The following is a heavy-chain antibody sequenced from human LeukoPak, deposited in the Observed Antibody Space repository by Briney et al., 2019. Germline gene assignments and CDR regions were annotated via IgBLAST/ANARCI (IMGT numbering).Heavy chain of an antibody. CDR1: GVLVSRDY. CDR2: ISGSGGST. D-gene: IGHD6-6*01. J-gene: IGHJ4*02. CDR3: AKDRGRAARKPPGDY. V-gene: IGHV3-23*01. Sequence: GGSLRLSCAASGVLVSRDYMSWVRRAPGKGLEWVSAISGSGGSTYYADSVKGRFTISRDNSKNTLYLQMNSLRAEDTAVYYCAKDRGRAARKPPGDYWGQGTLVTVSS.